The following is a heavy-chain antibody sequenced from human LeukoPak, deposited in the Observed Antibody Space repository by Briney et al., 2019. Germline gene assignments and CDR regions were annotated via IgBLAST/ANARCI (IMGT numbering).Heavy chain of an antibody. D-gene: IGHD2-15*01. V-gene: IGHV4-59*12. CDR1: GGSLRSYY. CDR2: IYFSGSI. J-gene: IGHJ6*02. Sequence: PSETLSLTCTVSGGSLRSYYWSWIRQFPGKGLEWIGYIYFSGSIQYNPSLKSRVTISVDTSKNQFSLKLSSVTAADTAVYYCASGGYCSGGSCYPFPMDVWGQGTTVTVSS. CDR3: ASGGYCSGGSCYPFPMDV.